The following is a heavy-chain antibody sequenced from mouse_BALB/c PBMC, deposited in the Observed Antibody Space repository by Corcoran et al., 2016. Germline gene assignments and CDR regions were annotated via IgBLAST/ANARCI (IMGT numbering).Heavy chain of an antibody. D-gene: IGHD3-1*01. CDR3: AIDSSWFAY. J-gene: IGHJ3*01. CDR1: GYSITSGYS. Sequence: DVQLQESGPGLVKPSESLSLHCSVTGYSITSGYSWHWIRQFPGNKMEWMGYISYDGSNNYNPSLKNRISITRDTSKNQFFLKLNSVTTEYTATYYCAIDSSWFAYWGQGTLVTVSA. V-gene: IGHV3-6*02. CDR2: ISYDGSN.